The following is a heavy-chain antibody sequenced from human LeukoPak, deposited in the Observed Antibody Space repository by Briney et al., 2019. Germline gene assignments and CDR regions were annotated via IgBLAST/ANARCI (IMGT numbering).Heavy chain of an antibody. J-gene: IGHJ6*02. CDR3: ASRIAVAGVMQNVGASNGMDV. CDR1: GYTFTGYY. CDR2: INPNSGGT. Sequence: GASVKVSCKASGYTFTGYYMHWVRQAPGQGLEWMGWINPNSGGTNYAQKFQGRVTMTRDTSISTAYMELSRLRSDDTAVYYCASRIAVAGVMQNVGASNGMDVWGQGTTVTVSS. V-gene: IGHV1-2*02. D-gene: IGHD6-19*01.